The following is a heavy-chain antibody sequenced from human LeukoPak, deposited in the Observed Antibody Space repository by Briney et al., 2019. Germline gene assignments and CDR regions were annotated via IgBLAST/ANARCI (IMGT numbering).Heavy chain of an antibody. J-gene: IGHJ6*03. Sequence: SETLSLTCAVYGGSFSGYYWTWIRQTPGKGLEWIGEMNPSGSTNYNPSLKSRVTISVDTYKKQFSLKLSSVTAADTAVYYCARGRQDVTMIVVVMTAVSYYLDVWGKGTTVTVS. V-gene: IGHV4-34*01. CDR3: ARGRQDVTMIVVVMTAVSYYLDV. CDR2: MNPSGST. CDR1: GGSFSGYY. D-gene: IGHD3-22*01.